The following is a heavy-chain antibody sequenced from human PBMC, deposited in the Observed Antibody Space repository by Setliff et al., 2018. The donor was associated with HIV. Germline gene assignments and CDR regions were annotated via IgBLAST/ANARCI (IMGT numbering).Heavy chain of an antibody. CDR1: GGNLDSFV. CDR2: INPNSGDT. V-gene: IGHV1-2*02. CDR3: ARVRLGYNDLTPPRYTHALGY. D-gene: IGHD6-25*01. J-gene: IGHJ4*02. Sequence: ASVKVSCKASGGNLDSFVISWVRQAPGQGLEWMGWINPNSGDTRYAQNFQGRVTMTRDTSISTAYLELNRLQSDDTAMYFCARVRLGYNDLTPPRYTHALGYWGQGTLVTVSS.